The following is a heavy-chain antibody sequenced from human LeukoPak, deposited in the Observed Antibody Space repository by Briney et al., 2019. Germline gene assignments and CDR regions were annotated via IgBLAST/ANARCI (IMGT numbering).Heavy chain of an antibody. CDR1: GGSISSYY. J-gene: IGHJ3*02. Sequence: SETLSLTCTVSGGSISSYYWSWIRQPPGKGLEWIGYIYYSGSTNYNPSLKSRVTISVDTSKNQFSLKLSSVTAADTAVYYCARLGAAFDIWGQGTMVTASS. CDR3: ARLGAAFDI. V-gene: IGHV4-59*08. D-gene: IGHD3-16*01. CDR2: IYYSGST.